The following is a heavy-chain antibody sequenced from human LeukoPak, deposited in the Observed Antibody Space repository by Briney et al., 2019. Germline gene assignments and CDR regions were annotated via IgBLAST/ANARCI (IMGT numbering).Heavy chain of an antibody. CDR1: GYTFTGYY. CDR3: ARVRREGYNRGGADLYYFDY. J-gene: IGHJ4*02. D-gene: IGHD5-24*01. V-gene: IGHV1-2*02. Sequence: ASVTVSCKASGYTFTGYYLHWVRQAPGQGLEWMGWINPISGGTNYAQKFQGRVTMTRDTSITTAYMELSRLISDDTALYYCARVRREGYNRGGADLYYFDYWGQGTLVTVSS. CDR2: INPISGGT.